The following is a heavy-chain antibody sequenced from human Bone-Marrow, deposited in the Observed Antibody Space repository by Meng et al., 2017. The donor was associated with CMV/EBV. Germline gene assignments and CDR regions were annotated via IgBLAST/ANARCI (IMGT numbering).Heavy chain of an antibody. J-gene: IGHJ6*02. CDR1: GYTFTAHY. D-gene: IGHD2-2*01. Sequence: ASVKVSCKASGYTFTAHYFHWVRQAPGQGLEWMGWMNPNSGNTGYAQKFQGRVTLTRVTSISTAYMELSSLTSDDTAVYYCARTRIEVEPDGRKIKYYNYGMDVWGQGNTVNVSS. V-gene: IGHV1-8*02. CDR2: MNPNSGNT. CDR3: ARTRIEVEPDGRKIKYYNYGMDV.